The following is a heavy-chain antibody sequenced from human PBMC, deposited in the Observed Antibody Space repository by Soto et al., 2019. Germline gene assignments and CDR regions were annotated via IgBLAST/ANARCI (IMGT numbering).Heavy chain of an antibody. J-gene: IGHJ5*02. CDR3: ARGVVTNSDKNWFDP. Sequence: ASVKVSCKASGYTFTGYYMHWVRQAPGQGLEWMGWINPNSGGTNYAQKFQGWVTMTRDTSISTAYMELSRLRSDDTAVYYCARGVVTNSDKNWFDPWGQGTLVTVSS. CDR2: INPNSGGT. CDR1: GYTFTGYY. V-gene: IGHV1-2*04. D-gene: IGHD2-15*01.